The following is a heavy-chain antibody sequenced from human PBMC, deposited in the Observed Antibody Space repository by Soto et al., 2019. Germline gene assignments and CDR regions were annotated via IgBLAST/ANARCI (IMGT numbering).Heavy chain of an antibody. Sequence: SETLSLTCTVSGGSISSGGYYWSWIRQPPGKGLEWIGYIYYSGSTNYNPSLKSRVTISVDTSKNQFSLKLSSVTAADTAVYYCAREGLITGTTYYYYGMEVWGQGTTVTVSS. J-gene: IGHJ6*02. V-gene: IGHV4-61*08. D-gene: IGHD1-7*01. CDR3: AREGLITGTTYYYYGMEV. CDR1: GGSISSGGYY. CDR2: IYYSGST.